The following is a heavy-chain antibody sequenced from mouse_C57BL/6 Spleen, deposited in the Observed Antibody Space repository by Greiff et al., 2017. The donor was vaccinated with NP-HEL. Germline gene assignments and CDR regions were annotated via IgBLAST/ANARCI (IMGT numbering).Heavy chain of an antibody. J-gene: IGHJ2*01. D-gene: IGHD1-1*01. CDR3: ARHGSSLGDY. V-gene: IGHV5-6*01. CDR2: ISSGGSYT. Sequence: EVKLVESGGDLVKPGGSLKLSCAASGFTFSSYGMSWVRPTPDKRLEWVATISSGGSYTYYPDSVKGRFTISRDNAKNTLYLQMSSLKSEDTAMYYCARHGSSLGDYWGQGTTLTVSS. CDR1: GFTFSSYG.